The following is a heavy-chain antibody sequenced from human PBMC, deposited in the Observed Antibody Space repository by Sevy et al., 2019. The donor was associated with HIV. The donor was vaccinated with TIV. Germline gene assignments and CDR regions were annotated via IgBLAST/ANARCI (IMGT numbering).Heavy chain of an antibody. CDR1: GYTFTSYG. CDR3: ARDGYLGTESYYFDY. CDR2: ISAYNGIT. Sequence: ASVKVSCKASGYTFTSYGISWVRQAPGQGLEWMGWISAYNGITNYAQKLQGRVTMTTDTSTSTAYMELRSLRSDDTAVYYCARDGYLGTESYYFDYWGQGTLVTVSS. J-gene: IGHJ4*02. D-gene: IGHD7-27*01. V-gene: IGHV1-18*01.